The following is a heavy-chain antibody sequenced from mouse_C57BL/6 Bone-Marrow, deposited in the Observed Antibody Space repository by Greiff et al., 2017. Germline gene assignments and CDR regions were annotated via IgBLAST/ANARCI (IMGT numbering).Heavy chain of an antibody. CDR3: TKGRGGTTVVAIYYYAMDY. J-gene: IGHJ4*01. CDR1: GYTFTDYE. Sequence: QVTLKESGAELVRPGASVTLSCKASGYTFTDYEMHWVKQTPVHGLEWIGAIDPETGGTAYNQKFKGKAILTADKSSSTAYMELRSLTSEDSAVYYCTKGRGGTTVVAIYYYAMDYWGQGTSVTVSS. CDR2: IDPETGGT. V-gene: IGHV1-15*01. D-gene: IGHD1-1*01.